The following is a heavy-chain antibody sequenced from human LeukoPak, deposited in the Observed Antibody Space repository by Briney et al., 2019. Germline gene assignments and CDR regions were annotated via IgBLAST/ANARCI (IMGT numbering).Heavy chain of an antibody. CDR2: IRSKANSYAT. V-gene: IGHV3-73*01. J-gene: IGHJ4*02. CDR3: SSPYDTDN. CDR1: GFTFSGSA. D-gene: IGHD3-22*01. Sequence: GGSLRLSCAASGFTFSGSAMHWVRQASGKGLEWVGRIRSKANSYATAYAASVKGRFTISRDDSKNTAYLQMNSLKTEDTAVHYCSSPYDTDNWGLGTLVTVSS.